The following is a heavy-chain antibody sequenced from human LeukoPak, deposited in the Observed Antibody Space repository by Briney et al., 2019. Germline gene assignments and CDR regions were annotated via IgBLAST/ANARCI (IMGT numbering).Heavy chain of an antibody. CDR2: IYYSGST. CDR1: GGSISSYY. D-gene: IGHD2-15*01. J-gene: IGHJ5*02. Sequence: PSETLSLTCTVSGGSISSYYWSWIRQPPGKGLEWIGYIYYSGSTNYNPSLKSRVTISVDTSKNQFSLKLSSVTAADTAVYYCARVSVICSGGSCPGGYWFDPWGQGTLVTVSS. CDR3: ARVSVICSGGSCPGGYWFDP. V-gene: IGHV4-59*01.